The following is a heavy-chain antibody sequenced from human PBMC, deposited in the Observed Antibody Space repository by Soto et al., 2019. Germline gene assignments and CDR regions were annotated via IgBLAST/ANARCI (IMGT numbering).Heavy chain of an antibody. CDR3: ARAPGVWCSGGSCYGRY. CDR1: GFTFSSYA. V-gene: IGHV3-30-3*01. CDR2: ISYDGSNK. J-gene: IGHJ4*02. Sequence: QVQLVESRGGVVQPGRSLRLSCAASGFTFSSYAMHWVRQAPGKGLEWVAVISYDGSNKYYADSVKGRCTISRDNSKNTLYLQMNSLRAEDTAVYYCARAPGVWCSGGSCYGRYWGQGTLVTVSS. D-gene: IGHD2-15*01.